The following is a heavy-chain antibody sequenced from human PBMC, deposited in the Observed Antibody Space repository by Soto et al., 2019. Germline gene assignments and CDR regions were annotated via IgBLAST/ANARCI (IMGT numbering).Heavy chain of an antibody. V-gene: IGHV1-3*01. D-gene: IGHD2-2*01. CDR2: INLGNSDT. CDR1: GYTFSGYA. CDR3: AASKSPYCSSSNCPLDY. Sequence: GASVKVSCKASGYTFSGYAMHWVRQAPGQRLEWMGWINLGNSDTKYSQKFQGRVTISRDTSTGTAYMGLSSLRSEDTAVYYCAASKSPYCSSSNCPLDYWGRG. J-gene: IGHJ4*02.